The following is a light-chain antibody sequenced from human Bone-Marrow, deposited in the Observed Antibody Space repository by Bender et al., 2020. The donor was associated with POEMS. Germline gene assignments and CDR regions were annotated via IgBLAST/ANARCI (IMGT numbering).Light chain of an antibody. CDR1: SIGRNP. J-gene: IGLJ3*02. CDR3: AAWDDSLNGWV. CDR2: KNN. V-gene: IGLV1-44*01. Sequence: QSVLTQPPSASGTPGQRVTISCSGGSIGRNPINWYQQFPGTAPKLLIYKNNQRPSGVPDRFSGSKSGTSASLAISGLQSEDEGDYFCAAWDDSLNGWVFGGGTKLTVL.